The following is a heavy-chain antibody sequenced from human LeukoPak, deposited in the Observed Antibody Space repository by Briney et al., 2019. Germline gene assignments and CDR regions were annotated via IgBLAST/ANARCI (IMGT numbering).Heavy chain of an antibody. CDR3: ARDPYYDSSGYYYV. CDR2: INPGDGGT. CDR1: GYRFARYY. J-gene: IGHJ4*02. Sequence: ASVKVSCKASGYRFARYYMHWVRQAPGQGLEWMGIINPGDGGTTYAQKFQGRVTITADESTSTAYMELSSLRSEDTAVYYCARDPYYDSSGYYYVWGQGTLVTVSS. D-gene: IGHD3-22*01. V-gene: IGHV1-46*01.